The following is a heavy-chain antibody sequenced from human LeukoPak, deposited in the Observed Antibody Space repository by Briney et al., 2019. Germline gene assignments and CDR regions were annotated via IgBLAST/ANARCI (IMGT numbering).Heavy chain of an antibody. V-gene: IGHV1-69*04. D-gene: IGHD2-21*02. J-gene: IGHJ4*02. Sequence: SVKVSCKASGGTFSSYAISWVRQAPGQGLEWMGRTIPIFGIANYAQKFQGRVTITADKSTSTAYMELSSLRSEDTAVYYCASEYCGGDCYSNFDYWGQGTLVTVSS. CDR3: ASEYCGGDCYSNFDY. CDR2: TIPIFGIA. CDR1: GGTFSSYA.